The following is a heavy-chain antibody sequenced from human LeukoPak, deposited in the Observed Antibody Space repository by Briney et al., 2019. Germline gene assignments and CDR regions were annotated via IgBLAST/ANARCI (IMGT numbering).Heavy chain of an antibody. CDR3: ARSFWWFGEFSPFDY. CDR2: ISSSSSYI. D-gene: IGHD3-10*01. Sequence: GGSLRLSCAASGFTFSTYSMNWVRQAPGKGLEWVSSISSSSSYIYYADSVKGRFTISRDNAKNSLCLQMNSLRAEDTAVYYCARSFWWFGEFSPFDYWGRGTLVTVSS. CDR1: GFTFSTYS. V-gene: IGHV3-21*01. J-gene: IGHJ4*02.